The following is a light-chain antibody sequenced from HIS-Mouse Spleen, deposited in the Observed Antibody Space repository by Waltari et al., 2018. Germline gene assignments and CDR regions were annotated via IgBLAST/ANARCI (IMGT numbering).Light chain of an antibody. Sequence: QTVVTQEPSFSVSPGGTVTLPCGLRSGSVSTSYYPSWYQQTPGPAPRTLIYSTNTRSSGVPDRFSGSILGNKAALTITGAQADDESDYYCVLYMGSGISWVFGGGTKLTVL. CDR1: SGSVSTSYY. V-gene: IGLV8-61*01. CDR3: VLYMGSGISWV. CDR2: STN. J-gene: IGLJ3*02.